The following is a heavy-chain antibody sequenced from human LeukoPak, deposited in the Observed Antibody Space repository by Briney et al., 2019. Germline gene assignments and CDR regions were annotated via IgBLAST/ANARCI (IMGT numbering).Heavy chain of an antibody. Sequence: SETLSLTCTVSGGSISSYYWSWIRQPPGKGLEWIGYIYYSGSTNYNPSLKSRVTMSVDTSKNQFSLKLSSVTAADTAVYYCARDHYYDSSGPLVAFDIWGQGTMVTVSS. J-gene: IGHJ3*02. D-gene: IGHD3-22*01. CDR1: GGSISSYY. V-gene: IGHV4-59*01. CDR3: ARDHYYDSSGPLVAFDI. CDR2: IYYSGST.